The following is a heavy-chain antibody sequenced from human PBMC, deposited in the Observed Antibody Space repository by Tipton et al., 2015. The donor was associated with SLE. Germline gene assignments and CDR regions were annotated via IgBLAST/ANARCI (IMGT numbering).Heavy chain of an antibody. CDR2: LSDIGRT. CDR3: ARDRDIVLNPVPIPPAFDI. CDR1: GASFSGYY. D-gene: IGHD2-8*02. V-gene: IGHV4-59*12. J-gene: IGHJ3*02. Sequence: TLSLTCTVSGASFSGYYWSWIRQPPGKGLEWIGYLSDIGRTNYKSSLRSRVTVSADTSKNQFSLNLRSVTAADTAVYYCARDRDIVLNPVPIPPAFDIWGQGTMVTVSS.